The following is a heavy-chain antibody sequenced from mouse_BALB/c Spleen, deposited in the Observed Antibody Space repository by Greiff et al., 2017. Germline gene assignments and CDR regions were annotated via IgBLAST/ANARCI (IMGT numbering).Heavy chain of an antibody. Sequence: EVKVEESGGGLVQPGGSLRLSCATSGFTFTDYYMSWVRQPPGKALEWLGFIRNKANGYTTEYSASVKGRFTISRDNSQSILYLQMNTLRAEDSATYYCARDGLLHAMDYWGQGTSVTVSS. CDR3: ARDGLLHAMDY. CDR2: IRNKANGYTT. V-gene: IGHV7-3*02. J-gene: IGHJ4*01. CDR1: GFTFTDYY. D-gene: IGHD2-3*01.